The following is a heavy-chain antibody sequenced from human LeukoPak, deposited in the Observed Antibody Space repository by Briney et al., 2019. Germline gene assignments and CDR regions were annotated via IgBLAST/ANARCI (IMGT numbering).Heavy chain of an antibody. D-gene: IGHD1-1*01. Sequence: PSETLSLTCTVSGASISSYYWSGIRQPPGQGLEWIGYVHYSGITDYNPSLQSRVTISLDTSKSQFSLKLSSVTAADTAVYYCASQLGGTTFHWGQGTLVTVSS. J-gene: IGHJ4*02. CDR3: ASQLGGTTFH. V-gene: IGHV4-59*03. CDR1: GASISSYY. CDR2: VHYSGIT.